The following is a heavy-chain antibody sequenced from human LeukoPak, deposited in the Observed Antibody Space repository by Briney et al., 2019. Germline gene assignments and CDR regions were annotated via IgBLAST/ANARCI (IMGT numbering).Heavy chain of an antibody. D-gene: IGHD6-19*01. CDR3: ARDLIAVAGYIDY. CDR2: IYSGGST. J-gene: IGHJ4*02. V-gene: IGHV3-66*01. Sequence: PGGSLRLSCAASGFTVSSNYMSWVRQAPGKGLEWVSLIYSGGSTYYADSVKGRFTTSRDNSKNTLYLQMNSLRAEDTAVYYCARDLIAVAGYIDYWGQGTLVTVSS. CDR1: GFTVSSNY.